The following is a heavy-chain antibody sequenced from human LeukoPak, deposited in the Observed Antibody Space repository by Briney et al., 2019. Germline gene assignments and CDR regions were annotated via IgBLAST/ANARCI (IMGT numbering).Heavy chain of an antibody. Sequence: GGSLRLSCAASGFSFSNYWMSWVRQAPGKGLEWVAKIKQDGSERYYVDSVKGRFTISRDNAKNSLYLQMSRLRDEDTAVYYCARGGFSRGDYWGQGTLVTVSS. D-gene: IGHD3-16*01. V-gene: IGHV3-7*01. CDR2: IKQDGSER. CDR3: ARGGFSRGDY. J-gene: IGHJ4*02. CDR1: GFSFSNYW.